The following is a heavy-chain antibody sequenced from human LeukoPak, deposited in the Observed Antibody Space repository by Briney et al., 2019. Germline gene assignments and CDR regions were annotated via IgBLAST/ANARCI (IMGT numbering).Heavy chain of an antibody. J-gene: IGHJ4*02. CDR2: ISDSGGRT. Sequence: PGGSLRLSCAVSGITLSNYGMSWVRQALGKGLEWVAGISDSGGRTNYADSVKGRFTISRDNPKNTLYLQMNSLRAEDTAVYFCAKRGVVIRVILVGFHKEAYYFDSWGQGALVTASS. CDR1: GITLSNYG. V-gene: IGHV3-23*01. D-gene: IGHD3-22*01. CDR3: AKRGVVIRVILVGFHKEAYYFDS.